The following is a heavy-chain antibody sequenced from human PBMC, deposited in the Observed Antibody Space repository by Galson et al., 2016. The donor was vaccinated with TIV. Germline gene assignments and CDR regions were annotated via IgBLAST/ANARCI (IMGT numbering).Heavy chain of an antibody. V-gene: IGHV4-59*11. D-gene: IGHD3-10*01. CDR2: IHSSGNT. CDR1: GGSISSHY. J-gene: IGHJ2*01. Sequence: SETLSLTCSVSGGSISSHYWSWVRQPPGKGLEWIAYIHSSGNTNYNPSLKSRVTISLDTSKNQFSLNLTSVTAAGTAMYYFARGIMVRGVALHWFFDLWGRGTLVTVSS. CDR3: ARGIMVRGVALHWFFDL.